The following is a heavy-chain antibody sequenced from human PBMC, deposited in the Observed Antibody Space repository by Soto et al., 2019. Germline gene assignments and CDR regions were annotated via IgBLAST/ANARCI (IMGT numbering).Heavy chain of an antibody. D-gene: IGHD3-10*01. CDR1: GFSFSDFY. Sequence: QEQLVESGGTLVKPGGSLRLSCAASGFSFSDFYMTWIRQAPGKGLEWVSYISSSSTYTDYRDSVKGRFTISRDNAKNSLYLQMNSLKAEDTAIYYWARGVSFSSWFGYWGRGTLVTVSS. J-gene: IGHJ4*02. CDR3: ARGVSFSSWFGY. CDR2: ISSSSTYT. V-gene: IGHV3-11*05.